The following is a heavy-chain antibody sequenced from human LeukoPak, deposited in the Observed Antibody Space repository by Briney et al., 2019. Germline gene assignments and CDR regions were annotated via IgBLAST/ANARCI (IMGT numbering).Heavy chain of an antibody. CDR1: GGSISSGGYY. Sequence: SETLSLTCTVSGGSISSGGYYWSWIRQHPGKGLEWIGYIYYSGSTYYNPSLKSRVTISVDTSKNQFSLKLSSVTAAGTAVYYCARDPLTLKNYGMDVWGQGTTVTVSS. CDR2: IYYSGST. V-gene: IGHV4-31*03. CDR3: ARDPLTLKNYGMDV. J-gene: IGHJ6*02.